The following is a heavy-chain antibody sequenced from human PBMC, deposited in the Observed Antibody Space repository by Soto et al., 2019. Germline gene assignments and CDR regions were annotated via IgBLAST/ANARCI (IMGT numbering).Heavy chain of an antibody. J-gene: IGHJ6*02. CDR2: VHHSWGS. V-gene: IGHV4-59*08. CDR3: ARQGFGPLHGLVDV. Sequence: QVQLQESGPGLVKPSETMSLSCTVSGGSISSYYWSWFRQSPGKRMEWIGYVHHSWGSSYNPSLQSRVAISLATSKSQFSLKVTCVTATDTAVYYCARQGFGPLHGLVDVWGQGTTVTVSS. D-gene: IGHD3-10*01. CDR1: GGSISSYY.